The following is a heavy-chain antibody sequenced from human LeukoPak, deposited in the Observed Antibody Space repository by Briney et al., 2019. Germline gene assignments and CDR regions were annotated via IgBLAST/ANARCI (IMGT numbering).Heavy chain of an antibody. CDR2: INTNTGNP. J-gene: IGHJ3*02. CDR3: ARARSGWTSDAFDI. D-gene: IGHD6-19*01. V-gene: IGHV7-4-1*02. CDR1: GYTFTSYA. Sequence: EASVKVSCKASGYTFTSYAMNWVRQAPGQGLEWMGWINTNTGNPTYAQGFTGRFVFSLDTSVSTAYLQISSLKAEDTAVYYCARARSGWTSDAFDIWGQGTMVTVSS.